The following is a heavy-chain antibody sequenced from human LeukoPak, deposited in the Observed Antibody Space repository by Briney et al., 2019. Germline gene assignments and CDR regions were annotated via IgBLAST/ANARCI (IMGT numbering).Heavy chain of an antibody. Sequence: GASVKVSCKTSGYTFTNYDINWVRLATGQGLEWMGWISAYDGNTNYAQKLQGRVTMTTDTSTSTAYMELRSLRSDDTTVYYCATLLEYYDILTGYSALDYWGQGTLVTVSS. D-gene: IGHD3-9*01. V-gene: IGHV1-18*01. J-gene: IGHJ4*02. CDR3: ATLLEYYDILTGYSALDY. CDR1: GYTFTNYD. CDR2: ISAYDGNT.